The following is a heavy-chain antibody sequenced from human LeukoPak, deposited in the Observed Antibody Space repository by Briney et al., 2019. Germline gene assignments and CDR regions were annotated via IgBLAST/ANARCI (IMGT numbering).Heavy chain of an antibody. CDR3: AKVPYGGNSGTIDY. Sequence: GGSLRLSCAASGFTFSSYGMHWVRQAPGKGLEWVAVISYDGSNKYYADSVKGRFTISRDNSKNTLYLQMNSLRAEDTAVYYCAKVPYGGNSGTIDYWGQGTLVTVSS. CDR2: ISYDGSNK. V-gene: IGHV3-30*18. J-gene: IGHJ4*02. CDR1: GFTFSSYG. D-gene: IGHD4-23*01.